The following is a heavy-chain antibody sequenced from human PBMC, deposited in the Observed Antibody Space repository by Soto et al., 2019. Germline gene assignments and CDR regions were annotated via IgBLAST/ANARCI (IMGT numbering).Heavy chain of an antibody. CDR2: VYYSGTI. CDR1: GGSFISFY. Sequence: SETLSLTCTVSGGSFISFYWSWIRQPPGKGLEWIGYVYYSGTINNNPSLKGRVSISVDTSKNQFSLKLISVTAADTAVYYCATYDSGGKFDFWGQGTLVTVSS. D-gene: IGHD3-22*01. V-gene: IGHV4-59*01. CDR3: ATYDSGGKFDF. J-gene: IGHJ4*02.